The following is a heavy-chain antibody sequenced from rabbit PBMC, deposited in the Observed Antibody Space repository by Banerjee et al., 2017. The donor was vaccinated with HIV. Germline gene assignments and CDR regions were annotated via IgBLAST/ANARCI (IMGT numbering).Heavy chain of an antibody. V-gene: IGHV1S45*01. CDR1: GFDLSSYYD. CDR2: IYIGSGSI. J-gene: IGHJ4*01. Sequence: QEQLEESGGGLFQPGGSLTLTCTASGFDLSSYYDMCWVRQAPGKGLELIACIYIGSGSIWYATWTKGRFTISKTSSPTVTLQMTSLTAADTATYFCARDFTLWGPGTLVTVS. CDR3: ARDFTL.